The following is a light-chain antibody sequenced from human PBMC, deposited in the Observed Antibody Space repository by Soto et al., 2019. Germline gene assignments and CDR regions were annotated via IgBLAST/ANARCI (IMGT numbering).Light chain of an antibody. J-gene: IGKJ1*01. V-gene: IGKV1-39*01. CDR3: QQSYSSPPT. CDR1: QSIMSY. Sequence: DIQMTQSPSSLSASVGDRVTITCRPSQSIMSYLNWYQQKPGKAPKLLIFAASSLQSGVPSRFSGSRSGPDFTLTISSLQPEDFATYYCQQSYSSPPTFGQGTKVDIK. CDR2: AAS.